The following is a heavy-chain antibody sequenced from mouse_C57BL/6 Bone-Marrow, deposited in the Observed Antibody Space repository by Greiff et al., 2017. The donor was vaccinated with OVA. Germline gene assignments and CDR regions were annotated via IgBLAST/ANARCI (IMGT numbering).Heavy chain of an antibody. D-gene: IGHD2-1*01. J-gene: IGHJ3*01. CDR1: GFSLSTSGMG. CDR3: ARHYGNYGFAY. Sequence: QVTLKVSGPGILQSSQTLSLTCSFSGFSLSTSGMGVSWIRQPSGKGLEWLAHIYWDDDKRYNPSLKSPPTTSKDTSRNQVLLKITSVETADTATYYCARHYGNYGFAYWGQGTLVTVSA. V-gene: IGHV8-12*01. CDR2: IYWDDDK.